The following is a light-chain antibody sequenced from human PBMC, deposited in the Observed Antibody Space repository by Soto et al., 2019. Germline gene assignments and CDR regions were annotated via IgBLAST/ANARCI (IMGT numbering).Light chain of an antibody. CDR2: SAS. V-gene: IGKV1-39*01. Sequence: DIQMTQSPSSVSASVGDRVTITCRASQGISSLLDWYQHKPGKAPKLLICSASSLQSGVPSRFSGSGSGTDFTLSITSLQPEDFATYHCQQSYGAPITFGQGTRLEIK. CDR1: QGISSL. CDR3: QQSYGAPIT. J-gene: IGKJ5*01.